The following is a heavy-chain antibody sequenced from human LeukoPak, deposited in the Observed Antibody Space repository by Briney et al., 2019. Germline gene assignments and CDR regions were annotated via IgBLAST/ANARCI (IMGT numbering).Heavy chain of an antibody. D-gene: IGHD6-13*01. CDR3: ARVSAAGTGSFDY. Sequence: GGSLRLSCAASGFTFSSYWMTWVRQAPGKGLEWVANIKEDGSDKYYVDSVKGRFTISRDNAKNSLYLQMNSLRAEDTAVYYCARVSAAGTGSFDYWGQGTLVTVSS. CDR2: IKEDGSDK. J-gene: IGHJ4*02. CDR1: GFTFSSYW. V-gene: IGHV3-7*01.